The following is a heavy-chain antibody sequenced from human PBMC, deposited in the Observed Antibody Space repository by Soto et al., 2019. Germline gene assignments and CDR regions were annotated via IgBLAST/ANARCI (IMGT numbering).Heavy chain of an antibody. CDR2: IIPIFGTA. CDR1: GGTFSSYA. Sequence: SVKVSCKASGGTFSSYAISWVRQAPGQGLEWMGGIIPIFGTANYAQKFQGRVTITADESTSTAYMELSSLRSEDTAVYYCARDYYGSGSYSRYGMDVWGQGTTFTVSS. J-gene: IGHJ6*02. V-gene: IGHV1-69*13. D-gene: IGHD3-10*01. CDR3: ARDYYGSGSYSRYGMDV.